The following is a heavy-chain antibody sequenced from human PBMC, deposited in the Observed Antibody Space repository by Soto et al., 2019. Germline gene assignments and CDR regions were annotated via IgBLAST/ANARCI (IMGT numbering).Heavy chain of an antibody. D-gene: IGHD3-10*01. CDR2: IVPIFGKA. CDR3: ARGRDGSNYYFDY. V-gene: IGHV1-69*13. Sequence: SVKVSCKASGGTFSDSVTSWVRQAPGQGLEWMGGIVPIFGKANLAEKFQDRVTITADESTSTAYMELSSLRSEDTAVYYCARGRDGSNYYFDYWGQGTLVTVSS. J-gene: IGHJ4*02. CDR1: GGTFSDSV.